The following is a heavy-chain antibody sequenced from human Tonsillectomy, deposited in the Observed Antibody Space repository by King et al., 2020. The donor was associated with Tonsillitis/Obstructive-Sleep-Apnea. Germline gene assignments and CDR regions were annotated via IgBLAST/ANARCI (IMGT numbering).Heavy chain of an antibody. Sequence: VQLVESGGGVVQPGRSLRLSCAASGFTFSSYGMHWVRQAPGKGLEWVAVISHDGSNKYYADSVKGRFTISRDNSKNTLYLQMNSLRAEDTAVYYCAKERGGLAVAGRDFDYWGQGTLVTVSS. V-gene: IGHV3-30*18. CDR1: GFTFSSYG. CDR2: ISHDGSNK. CDR3: AKERGGLAVAGRDFDY. J-gene: IGHJ4*02. D-gene: IGHD6-19*01.